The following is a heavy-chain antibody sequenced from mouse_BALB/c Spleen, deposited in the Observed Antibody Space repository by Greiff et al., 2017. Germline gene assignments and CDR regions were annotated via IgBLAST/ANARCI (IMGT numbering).Heavy chain of an antibody. V-gene: IGHV5-6*02. Sequence: EVKLVESGGDLVKPGGSLKLSCAASGFTFSSYGMSWVRQTPDKRLEWVATISSGGSYTYYPDSVKGRFTISRDNAKNTLYLQMSSLKSEDTAMYYCTRQGPPFDYWGKGTTLTVPS. D-gene: IGHD3-3*01. CDR1: GFTFSSYG. CDR3: TRQGPPFDY. CDR2: ISSGGSYT. J-gene: IGHJ2*01.